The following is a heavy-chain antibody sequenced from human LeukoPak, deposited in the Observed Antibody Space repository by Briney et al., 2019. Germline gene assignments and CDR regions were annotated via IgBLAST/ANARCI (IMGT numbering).Heavy chain of an antibody. D-gene: IGHD1-20*01. CDR1: GFTFSSYG. V-gene: IGHV3-30*18. Sequence: GGSQRLSCAASGFTFSSYGMHWVRQAPGKGLEWVAVISYDGSNKYYADSVKGRFTISRDNSKNTLYLQMNSLRAEDTAVYYCAKDNWNDRSAFDYWGQGTLVTVSS. J-gene: IGHJ4*02. CDR2: ISYDGSNK. CDR3: AKDNWNDRSAFDY.